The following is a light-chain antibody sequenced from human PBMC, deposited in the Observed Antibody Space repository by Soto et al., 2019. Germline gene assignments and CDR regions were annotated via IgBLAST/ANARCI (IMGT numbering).Light chain of an antibody. CDR1: SSDVGGYNY. CDR3: SSYTSSSTHAI. Sequence: QSALTQPASVSGSPGQSITISCTGTSSDVGGYNYVSWYQQHPGKAPKLMIYEVSNRPSGVSNRFSGSKSGNTASLTISGLQAEDVADYYCSSYTSSSTHAIFGGGTEVTVL. CDR2: EVS. J-gene: IGLJ2*01. V-gene: IGLV2-14*01.